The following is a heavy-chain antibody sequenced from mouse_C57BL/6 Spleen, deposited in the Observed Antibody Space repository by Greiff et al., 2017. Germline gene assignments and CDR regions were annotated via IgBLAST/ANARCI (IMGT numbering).Heavy chain of an antibody. CDR3: ARNQDYYGSSWYFDV. J-gene: IGHJ1*03. D-gene: IGHD1-1*01. CDR2: IWTGGGT. CDR1: GFSLTSYA. Sequence: VKLQESGPGLVAPSQSLSITCTVSGFSLTSYAISWVRQPPGKGLEWLGVIWTGGGTNYNSALKSRLSISKDNSKSQVFLKMSSLQTDDTARYYCARNQDYYGSSWYFDVWGTGTTVTVSS. V-gene: IGHV2-9-1*01.